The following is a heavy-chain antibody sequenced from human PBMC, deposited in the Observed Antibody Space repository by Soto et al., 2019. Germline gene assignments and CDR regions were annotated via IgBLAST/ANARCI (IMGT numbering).Heavy chain of an antibody. Sequence: GGSLRLSCAASGFTFSSYSMNWVRQAPGKGLEWVSYISSSSTIYYADSVKGRFTISRDNAKNSLYLQMNSLRAEDTAVYYCARDGYGDYVRFDYWGQGTLVTVSS. V-gene: IGHV3-48*01. CDR2: ISSSSTI. CDR1: GFTFSSYS. D-gene: IGHD4-17*01. J-gene: IGHJ4*02. CDR3: ARDGYGDYVRFDY.